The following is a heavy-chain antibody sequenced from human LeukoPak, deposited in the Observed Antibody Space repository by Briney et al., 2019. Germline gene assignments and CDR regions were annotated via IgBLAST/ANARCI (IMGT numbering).Heavy chain of an antibody. J-gene: IGHJ4*02. CDR3: ARLDDSAH. V-gene: IGHV3-30-3*01. CDR2: ISYDGSNK. D-gene: IGHD3-16*01. CDR1: GFTLISYA. Sequence: GGSLRLSCAASGFTLISYAMHWVRQAPGKGLEWVAVISYDGSNKYYADSVKGRFTISRDNSKNTLYLQMNSLRAEDTAVYYCARLDDSAHWGQGTLVTVSS.